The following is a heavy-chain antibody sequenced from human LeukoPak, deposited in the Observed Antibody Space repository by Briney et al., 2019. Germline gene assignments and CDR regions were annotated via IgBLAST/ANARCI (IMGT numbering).Heavy chain of an antibody. J-gene: IGHJ5*02. CDR2: IYYSGSV. CDR3: ARGSGGYMFDP. Sequence: SETLSLTCIVSGDSINSDYWNWIRQPPGKGLEWIGCIYYSGSVNYNPSLKSRVTISVDTSKRQFSLKLSSVTAADTAVYYCARGSGGYMFDPWGQGTLVTVSS. CDR1: GDSINSDY. V-gene: IGHV4-59*01. D-gene: IGHD5-24*01.